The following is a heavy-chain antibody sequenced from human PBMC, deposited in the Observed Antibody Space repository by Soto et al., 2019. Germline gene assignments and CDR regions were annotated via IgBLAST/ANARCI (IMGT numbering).Heavy chain of an antibody. CDR2: IYWDDDK. Sequence: QITLKESGPTLVKPTQTLTLTCTFSGFSLSTSGVGVGWIRQPPGKALEWLALIYWDDDKRYSPSLKSRLTITKDTSKNQVVLTMTNMDPVDTATYYCAHSANYYGSGSYYNVIQKTAYNWFDPWGQGTLVTVSS. V-gene: IGHV2-5*02. CDR1: GFSLSTSGVG. J-gene: IGHJ5*02. CDR3: AHSANYYGSGSYYNVIQKTAYNWFDP. D-gene: IGHD3-10*01.